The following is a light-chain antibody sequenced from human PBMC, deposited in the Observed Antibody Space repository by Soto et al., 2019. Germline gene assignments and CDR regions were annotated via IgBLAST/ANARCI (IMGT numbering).Light chain of an antibody. J-gene: IGKJ1*01. CDR3: QQGNTWPWT. CDR1: RSVSSD. V-gene: IGKV3-11*01. CDR2: AAS. Sequence: EIVMTQSPATLSVSPGERATLSCRASRSVSSDLAWYHQKLGQAPRLLIYAASDRATGIPGRFSGSGFGTDFTLIISSLEPEDFAFYYCQQGNTWPWTFGQGTKVAIK.